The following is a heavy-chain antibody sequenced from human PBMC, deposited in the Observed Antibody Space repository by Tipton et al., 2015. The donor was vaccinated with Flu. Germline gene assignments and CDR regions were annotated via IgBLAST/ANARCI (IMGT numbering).Heavy chain of an antibody. V-gene: IGHV1-46*01. J-gene: IGHJ5*02. CDR2: INPSGGST. D-gene: IGHD2-15*01. CDR1: GYTFTSYY. CDR3: AKGGSLLLFAYNWFDP. Sequence: QVQLVQSGPEVKKPGASVKVSCKASGYTFTSYYMHWVRQAPGQGLEWMGIINPSGGSTSYAQKFQGRVTMTRDTSTSTVYMELSSLISEDTAVYYCAKGGSLLLFAYNWFDPWGQGTLVTVSS.